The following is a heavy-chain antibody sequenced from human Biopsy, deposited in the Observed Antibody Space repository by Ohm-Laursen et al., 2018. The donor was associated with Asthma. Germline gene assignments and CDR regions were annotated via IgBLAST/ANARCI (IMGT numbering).Heavy chain of an antibody. J-gene: IGHJ6*02. CDR2: LIPVLGTS. CDR3: ARGYSGSDRIVYYYSGLEV. D-gene: IGHD5-12*01. Sequence: GASVKVSCKASGDSFSNYAISWVRQAPGQGLEWMGGLIPVLGTSDHAQMFEDRVTITADESTSTAYMELSSLSSEDTAVYYCARGYSGSDRIVYYYSGLEVWGQGTTVTVSS. CDR1: GDSFSNYA. V-gene: IGHV1-69*13.